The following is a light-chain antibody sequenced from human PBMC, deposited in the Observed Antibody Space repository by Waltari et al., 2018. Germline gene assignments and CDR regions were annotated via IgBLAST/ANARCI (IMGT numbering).Light chain of an antibody. V-gene: IGKV3-20*01. CDR2: GAS. J-gene: IGKJ1*01. CDR3: QHYVRLPAT. CDR1: QSVSRS. Sequence: IVFTQSPGTLSLSPGGRATLSYRASQSVSRSLAWYQQKPGQAPKLLIYGASTRATGIPDRFTGSGSGTDFSLTISSLEPEDFAIYFCQHYVRLPATFGQGTKVEIK.